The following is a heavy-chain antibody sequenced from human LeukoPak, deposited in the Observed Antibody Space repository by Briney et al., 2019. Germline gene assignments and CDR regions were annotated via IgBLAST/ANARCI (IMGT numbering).Heavy chain of an antibody. J-gene: IGHJ2*01. V-gene: IGHV3-23*01. D-gene: IGHD3-10*01. CDR2: ISETGAST. CDR1: GITFSTYA. Sequence: GGSLRLSCAASGITFSTYAMTGVRQAPGKGLEWVSRISETGASTYYTDSVKGRFTISRDNSKNTLYLQMNSLRAEDTALYYCARPASRGVGRYFDLWGRGSLVTVSS. CDR3: ARPASRGVGRYFDL.